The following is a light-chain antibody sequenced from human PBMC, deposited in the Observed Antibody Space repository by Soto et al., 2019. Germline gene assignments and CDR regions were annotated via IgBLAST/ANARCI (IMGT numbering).Light chain of an antibody. CDR3: QQYLDWPLT. Sequence: EIVMTQSPVTLSVSPGERVTLSCRASQSLATNLAWYQQKPGQTPRLVIYGISAMASGIPGRFSGSGFGTDFTLTISSLQPEDSAVYYCQQYLDWPLTFGGGTKVEI. V-gene: IGKV3-15*01. J-gene: IGKJ4*01. CDR1: QSLATN. CDR2: GIS.